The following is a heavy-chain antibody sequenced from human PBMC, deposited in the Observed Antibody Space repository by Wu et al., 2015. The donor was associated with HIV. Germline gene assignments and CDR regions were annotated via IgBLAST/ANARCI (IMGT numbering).Heavy chain of an antibody. V-gene: IGHV1-18*01. CDR2: INTYSGDT. CDR3: ASSSLGFYLPFDY. D-gene: IGHD3-3*01. CDR1: GYTFTGYQ. J-gene: IGHJ4*02. Sequence: QVQLLQSGAEVKKPGASVKVSCKASGYTFTGYQIIWARQAPGQGLEWMGWINTYSGDTKYAQKFQGRVTLTTDTSTRTAYMELSSLTSEDTAVYYCASSSLGFYLPFDYWGQGTLVTVSS.